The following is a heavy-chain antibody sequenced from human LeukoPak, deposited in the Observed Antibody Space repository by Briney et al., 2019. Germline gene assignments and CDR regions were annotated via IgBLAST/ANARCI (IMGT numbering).Heavy chain of an antibody. J-gene: IGHJ4*02. CDR3: ARESGIAVAGTFFVSDY. V-gene: IGHV1-18*01. CDR2: ISAYNGNT. D-gene: IGHD6-19*01. CDR1: GGTFSSYA. Sequence: GASVKVSCKASGGTFSSYAISWVRQAPGQGLEWMGWISAYNGNTNYAQKLQGRVTMTTDTSTSTAYMELRSLRSDDTAVYYCARESGIAVAGTFFVSDYWGQGTLVTVSS.